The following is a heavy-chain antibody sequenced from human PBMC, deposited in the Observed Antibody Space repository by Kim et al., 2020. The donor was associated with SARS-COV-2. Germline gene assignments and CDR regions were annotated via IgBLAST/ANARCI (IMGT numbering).Heavy chain of an antibody. CDR3: ARGREYCSGGGCSHYFDY. D-gene: IGHD2-15*01. V-gene: IGHV3-30*15. Sequence: KGRFTISSGTSNNMLYLQMSSLRAEDTALYYCARGREYCSGGGCSHYFDYWGQGTLVTVSS. J-gene: IGHJ4*02.